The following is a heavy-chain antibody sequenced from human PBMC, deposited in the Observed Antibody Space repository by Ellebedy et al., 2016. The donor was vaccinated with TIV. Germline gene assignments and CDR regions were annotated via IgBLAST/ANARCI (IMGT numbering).Heavy chain of an antibody. CDR1: GFTFSSYA. D-gene: IGHD3-3*01. Sequence: PGGSLRLSCAASGFTFSSYAMHWVRQAPGKGLEWVAVISYDGSNKYYADSVKGRFTISRDNSKNTLYLQMNSLRAEDTAVYYCARDYDFWSVFYYYYGMDVWGQGTTVTVSS. CDR2: ISYDGSNK. J-gene: IGHJ6*02. V-gene: IGHV3-30-3*01. CDR3: ARDYDFWSVFYYYYGMDV.